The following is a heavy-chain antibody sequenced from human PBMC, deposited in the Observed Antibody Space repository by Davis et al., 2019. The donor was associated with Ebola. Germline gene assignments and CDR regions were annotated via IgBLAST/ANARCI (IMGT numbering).Heavy chain of an antibody. CDR2: ISSSSSTI. Sequence: GESLKISCAASGFTFSSYSMNWVRQAPGKGLEWVSYISSSSSTIYYADSVKGRFTISRDNSKNTLYLQMNSLRAEDTAVYYCAKGYGSGSPRYNWFDPWGQGTLVTVSS. J-gene: IGHJ5*02. V-gene: IGHV3-48*01. D-gene: IGHD3-10*01. CDR1: GFTFSSYS. CDR3: AKGYGSGSPRYNWFDP.